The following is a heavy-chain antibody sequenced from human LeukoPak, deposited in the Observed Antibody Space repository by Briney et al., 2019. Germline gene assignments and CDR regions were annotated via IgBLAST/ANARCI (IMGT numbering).Heavy chain of an antibody. Sequence: SGPTLVNPTQTLTLTCTFSGFSLSTSGVGVGWIRQPPGKALEWLALIYWNDYKRYSPSLKSRLTITKDTSKNQVVLTMTNMDPVDTATYYCARWTLVRGDDYYYMDVWGKGTTVTISS. CDR1: GFSLSTSGVG. CDR3: ARWTLVRGDDYYYMDV. J-gene: IGHJ6*03. V-gene: IGHV2-5*01. D-gene: IGHD3-10*01. CDR2: IYWNDYK.